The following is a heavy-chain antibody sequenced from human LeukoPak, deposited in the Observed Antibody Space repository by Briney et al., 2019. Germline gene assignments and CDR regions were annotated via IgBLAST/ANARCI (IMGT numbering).Heavy chain of an antibody. Sequence: AGGSLRLSCAASGFTFSSHDMHWVRQAPGKGLEWVAIISYDGGKKDYVDSVKGRFTISRDNSKNTLYLQMNSLRAEDTAVYYCARSTVTTKNWFDPWGQGTLVTVSS. CDR2: ISYDGGKK. CDR3: ARSTVTTKNWFDP. CDR1: GFTFSSHD. J-gene: IGHJ5*02. D-gene: IGHD4-17*01. V-gene: IGHV3-30*03.